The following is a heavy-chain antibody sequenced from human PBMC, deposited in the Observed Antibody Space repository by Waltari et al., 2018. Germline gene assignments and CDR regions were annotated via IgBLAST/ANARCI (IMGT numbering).Heavy chain of an antibody. Sequence: QLQLQESGPGLVKPSETLSLTCTVSGGSISSYYWSWIRQSPGKGLEGIGYTAYCVSTNSHPSLKSRVTMSVDTSKNEVALKVTYVTLVDTAIYYCARGGSTSESFDVWGQGTMVTVSS. J-gene: IGHJ3*01. CDR1: GGSISSYY. V-gene: IGHV4-59*01. D-gene: IGHD3-10*01. CDR2: TAYCVST. CDR3: ARGGSTSESFDV.